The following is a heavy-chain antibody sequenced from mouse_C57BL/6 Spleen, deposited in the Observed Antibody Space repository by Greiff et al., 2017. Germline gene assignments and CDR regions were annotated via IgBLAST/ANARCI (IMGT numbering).Heavy chain of an antibody. J-gene: IGHJ2*01. D-gene: IGHD1-1*01. CDR3: ARQATTVGDY. CDR2: IYPGDGDT. V-gene: IGHV1-82*01. Sequence: VQVVESGPELVKPGASVKISCKASGYAFSSSWMNWVKQRPGKGLEWIGRIYPGDGDTNYNGKFKGKATLTADKSSSTAYMQLSSLTSEDSAVYFCARQATTVGDYWGQGTTLTVSS. CDR1: GYAFSSSW.